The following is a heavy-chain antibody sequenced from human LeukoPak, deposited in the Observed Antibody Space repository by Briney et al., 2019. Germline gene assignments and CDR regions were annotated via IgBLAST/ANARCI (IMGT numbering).Heavy chain of an antibody. V-gene: IGHV1-24*01. J-gene: IGHJ3*02. CDR1: GYTLTELS. CDR3: ATVRGELLDAFDI. Sequence: ASVKVSCKVSGYTLTELSMHWVRQAPGKGLEWMGGFDPEDGETIYAQKFQGRVTTTEDTSTDTAYMELSSLRSEDTAVYYCATVRGELLDAFDIWGQGTMVTVSS. D-gene: IGHD1-26*01. CDR2: FDPEDGET.